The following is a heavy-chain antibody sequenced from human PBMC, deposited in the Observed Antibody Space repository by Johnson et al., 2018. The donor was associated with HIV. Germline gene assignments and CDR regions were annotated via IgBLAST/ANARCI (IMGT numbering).Heavy chain of an antibody. CDR2: ISYDGSNK. J-gene: IGHJ3*02. CDR3: APGTAI. V-gene: IGHV3-30*04. D-gene: IGHD6-13*01. Sequence: QVQLVESGGGVVQPGRSLRLSCAASGFTVSSYAMHWVRQAPGKGLEWVAVISYDGSNKYYADSVKGRFTISRDYSKNAMYLQINSLRADDTAVYYCAPGTAIWGQGTMVTVSS. CDR1: GFTVSSYA.